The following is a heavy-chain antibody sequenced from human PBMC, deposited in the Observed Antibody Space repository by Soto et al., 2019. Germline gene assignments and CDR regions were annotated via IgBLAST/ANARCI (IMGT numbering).Heavy chain of an antibody. Sequence: QVQLVESGGGVVQPGRSLRLSCVGSGFPFWHYGMHWVRQAPGKGLEWVAVIWSDGKKESYADFVKGRFAISRDNFKDTLYLQMTSLRAEDTAVYFCARDRDGGWFHMDVWGQGTTVTVS. CDR1: GFPFWHYG. J-gene: IGHJ6*02. CDR2: IWSDGKKE. V-gene: IGHV3-33*01. D-gene: IGHD6-19*01. CDR3: ARDRDGGWFHMDV.